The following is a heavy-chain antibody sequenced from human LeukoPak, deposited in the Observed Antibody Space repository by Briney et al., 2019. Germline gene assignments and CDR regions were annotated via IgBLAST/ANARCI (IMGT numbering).Heavy chain of an antibody. CDR3: ARGPPYCSGGSCYLNWFDP. CDR1: RGSLRGYY. J-gene: IGHJ5*02. CDR2: INHSGST. Sequence: PSETLSHTCAVYRGSLRGYYWSWIRQPPGKGLEWIGEINHSGSTNYNPSLKSRVTISVDTSKDQFSLKLCSVTAADTAVYYCARGPPYCSGGSCYLNWFDPWGQGTLVTVSS. D-gene: IGHD2-15*01. V-gene: IGHV4-34*01.